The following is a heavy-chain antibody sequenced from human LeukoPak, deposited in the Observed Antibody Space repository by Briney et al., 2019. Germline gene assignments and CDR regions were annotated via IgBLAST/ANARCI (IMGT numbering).Heavy chain of an antibody. CDR1: GFTFSGSD. Sequence: PGGSLKLSCAASGFTFSGSDMHWVRQASGKGLEWVGRIRSKANSYATAYAASVKGRFTISRDDSKNTAYLQMNSLKTEDTAVYYCTRRRYSSGPIDYWGQGTLVTVSS. CDR3: TRRRYSSGPIDY. V-gene: IGHV3-73*01. CDR2: IRSKANSYAT. J-gene: IGHJ4*02. D-gene: IGHD6-19*01.